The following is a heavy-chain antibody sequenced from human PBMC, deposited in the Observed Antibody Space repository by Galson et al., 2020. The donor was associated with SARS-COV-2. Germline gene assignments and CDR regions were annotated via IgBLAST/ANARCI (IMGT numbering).Heavy chain of an antibody. V-gene: IGHV3-30*03. CDR2: ISYEGSIK. J-gene: IGHJ4*02. CDR1: GFTFNNFG. CDR3: ARKLGLLQLGELSPLDF. D-gene: IGHD3-16*02. Sequence: GGSLRLSCAASGFTFNNFGMHWVRQAPGKGLEWVAFISYEGSIKYYGDSLQGRFTISRDTSKNTLYLQMNSLRTDDTAVYYCARKLGLLQLGELSPLDFWGQGVLVTVSS.